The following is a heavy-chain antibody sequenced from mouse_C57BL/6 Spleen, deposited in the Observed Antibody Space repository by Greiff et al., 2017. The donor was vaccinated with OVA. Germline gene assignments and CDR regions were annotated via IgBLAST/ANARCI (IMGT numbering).Heavy chain of an antibody. D-gene: IGHD1-1*01. J-gene: IGHJ2*01. CDR2: IHPNSGST. CDR3: AREGITTVVATDY. V-gene: IGHV1-64*01. Sequence: QVQLQQPGAELVNPGASVKLSCKASGYTFTSYWMHWVKQRPGQGLEWIGMIHPNSGSTNYNEKFKSKATLTVDKSSSTAYMQLSSLTSEDSAVEYCAREGITTVVATDYWGQGTTLTVSS. CDR1: GYTFTSYW.